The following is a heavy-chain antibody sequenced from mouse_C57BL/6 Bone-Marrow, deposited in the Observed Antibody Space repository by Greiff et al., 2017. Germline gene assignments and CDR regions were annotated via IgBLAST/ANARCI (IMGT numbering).Heavy chain of an antibody. CDR2: INPSTGGT. J-gene: IGHJ4*01. V-gene: IGHV1-42*01. Sequence: EVQLQQSGPELVKPGASVKISCKASGYSFTGYYMNWVKQSPEKSLEWIGEINPSTGGTTYNQKFKAKATLTVDKCSSTAYMQLKSLTSEDSAVYYCARKGDGLGDYWGQGTSVTVSS. D-gene: IGHD2-3*01. CDR3: ARKGDGLGDY. CDR1: GYSFTGYY.